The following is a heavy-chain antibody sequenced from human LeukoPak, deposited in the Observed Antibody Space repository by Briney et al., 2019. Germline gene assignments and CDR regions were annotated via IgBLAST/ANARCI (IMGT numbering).Heavy chain of an antibody. J-gene: IGHJ6*03. CDR2: ISGSGGYT. D-gene: IGHD2-21*02. CDR3: ARAYCGGDCYSHSNYYYYYYMDV. Sequence: GGSLRLSCAASGFTFSSYAMSWVRQAPGKGLEWVSTISGSGGYTYYADSVKGRFTISRDSSKNTLYLQMNSLRAEDTAVYYCARAYCGGDCYSHSNYYYYYYMDVWGKGTTVTVSS. V-gene: IGHV3-23*01. CDR1: GFTFSSYA.